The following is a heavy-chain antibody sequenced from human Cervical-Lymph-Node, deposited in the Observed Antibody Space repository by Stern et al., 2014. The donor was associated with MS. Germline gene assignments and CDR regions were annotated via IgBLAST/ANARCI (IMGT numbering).Heavy chain of an antibody. CDR3: ARWAYSSGWYNWFDP. CDR1: GGSISSSSYY. CDR2: IYYSGST. Sequence: QVQLQESGPGLVKPSETLSLTCTVSGGSISSSSYYWGWIRQPPGKGLEWIGSIYYSGSTYYNPYLKSRVTISVDTSKNQFSLKLSSVTAADTAVYYCARWAYSSGWYNWFDPWGQGTLVTVSS. D-gene: IGHD3-22*01. J-gene: IGHJ5*02. V-gene: IGHV4-39*01.